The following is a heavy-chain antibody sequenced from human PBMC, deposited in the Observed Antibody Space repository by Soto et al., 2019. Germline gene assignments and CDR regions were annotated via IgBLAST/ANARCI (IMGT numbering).Heavy chain of an antibody. J-gene: IGHJ3*02. D-gene: IGHD3-16*02. CDR1: GYTFTSYD. Sequence: QVQLVQSGAEVKKPGASVKVSCKASGYTFTSYDINWVRQATGQGLEWMGWMNPNSGNTGYAQKFQGRVSMTRNTSISTAYLELSSLRSEDTDVYYCARPMVYDYIWGSYRPLDAFDIWCQGTMVTVSS. CDR3: ARPMVYDYIWGSYRPLDAFDI. V-gene: IGHV1-8*01. CDR2: MNPNSGNT.